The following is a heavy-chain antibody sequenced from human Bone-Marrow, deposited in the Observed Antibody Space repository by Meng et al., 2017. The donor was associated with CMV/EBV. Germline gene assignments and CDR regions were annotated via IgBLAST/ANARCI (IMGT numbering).Heavy chain of an antibody. CDR1: GFTVSSNY. D-gene: IGHD2-2*01. Sequence: LTCAASGFTVSSNYMSWVRQAPGKGLEWVSVIYSGGSTYYADSVKGRFTISRDNSKNTLYLQMNSLRVDDTAVYYCAREGCTSTTCYPLSDIYLWGQGTLVTVSS. J-gene: IGHJ4*02. V-gene: IGHV3-66*01. CDR2: IYSGGST. CDR3: AREGCTSTTCYPLSDIYL.